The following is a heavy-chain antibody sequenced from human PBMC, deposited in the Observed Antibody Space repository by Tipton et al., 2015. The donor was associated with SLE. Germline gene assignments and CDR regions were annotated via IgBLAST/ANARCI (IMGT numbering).Heavy chain of an antibody. CDR2: IYYGGTA. Sequence: TLSLTCTVSVESINDYYWSWIRQPPGKGLEWIGYIYYGGTAHSNPSLKSRVTISVDRSKNQFSLKLYSVTAADTAVYYCARARDGYNPPLGYWGQGSVVTVSS. CDR1: VESINDYY. CDR3: ARARDGYNPPLGY. V-gene: IGHV4-59*01. D-gene: IGHD5-24*01. J-gene: IGHJ4*02.